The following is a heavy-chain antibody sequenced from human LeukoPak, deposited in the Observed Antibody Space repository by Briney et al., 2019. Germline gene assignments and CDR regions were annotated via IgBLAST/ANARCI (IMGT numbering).Heavy chain of an antibody. CDR1: GYSFTSYW. CDR3: ARNNRATDDYYYYYMDV. V-gene: IGHV5-51*01. Sequence: GESLKISCKGSGYSFTSYWIGWVRQMPGKGLEWMGIIYPGDSDTRYSPSFQGQVTISADKSISTAYLQWSSLKALDTAMYYCARNNRATDDYYYYYMDVWGKGTTVTVSS. J-gene: IGHJ6*03. D-gene: IGHD5-12*01. CDR2: IYPGDSDT.